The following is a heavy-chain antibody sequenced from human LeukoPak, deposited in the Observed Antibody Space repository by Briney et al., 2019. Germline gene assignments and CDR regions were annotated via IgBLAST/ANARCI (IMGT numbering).Heavy chain of an antibody. CDR1: GFTFSSYA. CDR2: ISGSGGST. Sequence: GGSLRLSCAASGFTFSSYAMSWVRLAPGKGLEWVSAISGSGGSTYYADSVKGRFTISRDNSKNTLYLQMNSLRAEDTAVYYCATGGSNYYYYYGMDVWGQGTTVTVSS. D-gene: IGHD3-16*01. CDR3: ATGGSNYYYYYGMDV. J-gene: IGHJ6*02. V-gene: IGHV3-23*01.